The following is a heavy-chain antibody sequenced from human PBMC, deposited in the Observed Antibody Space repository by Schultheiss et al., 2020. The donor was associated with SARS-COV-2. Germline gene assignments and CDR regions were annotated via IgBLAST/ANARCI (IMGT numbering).Heavy chain of an antibody. Sequence: GESLKISCKASGYTFTGYYMHWVRQAPGKGLEWMGWINPNSGGTNYAQKFQGRVTMTRDTSISTAHMELNSLRSEDTAVYYCALVVPAKYYYGMDVWGQGTTVTVSS. J-gene: IGHJ6*02. CDR3: ALVVPAKYYYGMDV. D-gene: IGHD2-2*01. CDR1: GYTFTGYY. CDR2: INPNSGGT. V-gene: IGHV1-2*02.